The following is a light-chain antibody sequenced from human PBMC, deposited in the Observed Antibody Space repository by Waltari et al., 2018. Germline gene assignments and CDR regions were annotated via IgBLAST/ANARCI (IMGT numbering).Light chain of an antibody. Sequence: EVVMTQSPATLSVSPGERATLFCSTSQSVDYKLAWYQHKPGQAPRLLTYDMSPRIPGSPARFSGGGSGTLFTLTISSLQSEDFAVYYCQQYDSWPQTFGGGTKVEIK. V-gene: IGKV3-15*01. CDR3: QQYDSWPQT. J-gene: IGKJ4*01. CDR2: DMS. CDR1: QSVDYK.